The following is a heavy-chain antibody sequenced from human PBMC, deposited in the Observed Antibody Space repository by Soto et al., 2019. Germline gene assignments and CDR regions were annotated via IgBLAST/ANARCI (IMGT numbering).Heavy chain of an antibody. CDR3: VRGTPTPGLDI. CDR2: IKQDGSEK. D-gene: IGHD1-1*01. CDR1: GFTFSSYW. J-gene: IGHJ6*02. V-gene: IGHV3-7*03. Sequence: PGGSLRLSCAASGFTFSSYWMSWVRQAPGKGLEWVANIKQDGSEKYYVDSVKGRFTTSRDSTRNSLYLNMDSLRVEDTATYYCVRGTPTPGLDIWGRGTTVTVSS.